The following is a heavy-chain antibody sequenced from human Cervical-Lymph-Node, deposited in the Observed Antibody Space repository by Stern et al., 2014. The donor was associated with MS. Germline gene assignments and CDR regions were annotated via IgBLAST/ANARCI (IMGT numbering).Heavy chain of an antibody. CDR1: GDSISNDNW. V-gene: IGHV4-4*02. D-gene: IGHD2-2*01. CDR2: VYHTGSA. Sequence: QVQLKESGPGLVRPSGTLSLTCAVSGDSISNDNWWSWVRQPPGKGLEWIGEVYHTGSANYDPSLKSRVTISVDKSKNQFSLRLTSMTAADTAVYYCARDQGFQLMNSWGQGTLVIVSS. CDR3: ARDQGFQLMNS. J-gene: IGHJ4*02.